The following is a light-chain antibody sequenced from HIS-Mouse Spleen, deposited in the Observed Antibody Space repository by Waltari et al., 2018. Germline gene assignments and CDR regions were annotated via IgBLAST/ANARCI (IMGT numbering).Light chain of an antibody. CDR3: QVWDSSSDHPYV. J-gene: IGLJ1*01. CDR2: DDS. Sequence: SYVLTQPPSVSVAPGKTARITCGGNNIGSKSVHWYQQKPGQAPLLGVYDDSDRPTGIPGRFSGSNSGTTATLTISRVEAGDEADYYCQVWDSSSDHPYVFGTGTKVTVL. CDR1: NIGSKS. V-gene: IGLV3-21*03.